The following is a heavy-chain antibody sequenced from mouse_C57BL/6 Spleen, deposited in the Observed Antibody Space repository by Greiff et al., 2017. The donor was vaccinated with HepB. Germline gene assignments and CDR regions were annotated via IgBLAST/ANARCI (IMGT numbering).Heavy chain of an antibody. V-gene: IGHV5-6*01. D-gene: IGHD3-2*02. CDR1: GFTFSSYG. J-gene: IGHJ4*01. Sequence: EVQLVESGGDLVKPGGSLKLSCAASGFTFSSYGMSWVRQTPDQRLEWVATISSGGSYTYYPDSVKGRFTISRDNAKNTLYLQMSSLKSEDTAMYYWARQTAQAASLYAMDYWGQGTSVTVSA. CDR2: ISSGGSYT. CDR3: ARQTAQAASLYAMDY.